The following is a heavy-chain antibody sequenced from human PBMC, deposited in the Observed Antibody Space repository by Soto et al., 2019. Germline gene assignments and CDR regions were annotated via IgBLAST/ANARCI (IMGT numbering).Heavy chain of an antibody. CDR2: IFTGGTST. J-gene: IGHJ4*02. CDR1: GFTLSSYT. D-gene: IGHD3-9*01. V-gene: IGHV3-23*01. Sequence: PGGSLRLSCSASGFTLSSYTMSWVRLTPGKGLQWVSTIFTGGTSTVYADPVRGRFSISRDDSKNTLYLLMDNLRVDDTALYFCAKDRHPDGIWTFDYWGRGTLVTVSS. CDR3: AKDRHPDGIWTFDY.